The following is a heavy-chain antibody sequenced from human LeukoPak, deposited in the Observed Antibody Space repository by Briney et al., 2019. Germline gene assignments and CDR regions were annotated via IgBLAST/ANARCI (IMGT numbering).Heavy chain of an antibody. CDR1: GYTFTSYG. Sequence: GASVTVSCKASGYTFTSYGISWVRQAPGQGLEWMGWISAYNGNTNYAQKLQGRVTMTTDTSTSTAYMELRSLRSDDTAVYYCARDGMWMGWPMIDYWGQGTLVTVSS. CDR3: ARDGMWMGWPMIDY. D-gene: IGHD3-22*01. J-gene: IGHJ4*02. V-gene: IGHV1-18*01. CDR2: ISAYNGNT.